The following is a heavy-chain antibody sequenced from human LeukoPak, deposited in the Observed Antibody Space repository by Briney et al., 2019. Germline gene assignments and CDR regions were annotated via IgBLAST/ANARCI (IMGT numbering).Heavy chain of an antibody. CDR2: VSSSSDTI. CDR3: ARSATVTAYWFDP. D-gene: IGHD2-21*02. Sequence: GGSLRLSCAASGFTFSAYGMNWVRQAPGKGLQWISYVSSSSDTIYYADSVKGRFTISRDNAKRSLYLQMNSLRADDTAVYFCARSATVTAYWFDPWGRGTLVTVSS. V-gene: IGHV3-48*04. CDR1: GFTFSAYG. J-gene: IGHJ5*02.